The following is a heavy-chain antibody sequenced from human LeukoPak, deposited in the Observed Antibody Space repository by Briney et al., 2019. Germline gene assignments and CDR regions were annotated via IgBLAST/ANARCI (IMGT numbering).Heavy chain of an antibody. D-gene: IGHD2-2*01. CDR1: GGSISSYY. CDR3: AGGRYCSSTSCYDY. Sequence: SETLSLTCTVSGGSISSYYWSWLRQPPGKGLEWIGDIYYSGSTNYNPSLTSRVTISVDTSKNQFPLKLSSVTAADTAVYYCAGGRYCSSTSCYDYWGQGTLVTVSS. CDR2: IYYSGST. V-gene: IGHV4-59*01. J-gene: IGHJ4*02.